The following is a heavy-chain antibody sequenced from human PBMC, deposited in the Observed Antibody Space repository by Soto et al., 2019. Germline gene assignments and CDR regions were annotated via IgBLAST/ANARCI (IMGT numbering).Heavy chain of an antibody. CDR1: GGSFSGYY. V-gene: IGHV4-34*01. CDR2: INHSGST. J-gene: IGHJ4*02. CDR3: ARELSYCSGGSCFVTGGLAY. Sequence: PSETLSLTCAVYGGSFSGYYWSWIRQPPGRGLEWIGEINHSGSTNYNPSLKSRVTISVDTSKNQFSLKLSSVTAADTAVYYCARELSYCSGGSCFVTGGLAYWGEGTLLTVSS. D-gene: IGHD2-15*01.